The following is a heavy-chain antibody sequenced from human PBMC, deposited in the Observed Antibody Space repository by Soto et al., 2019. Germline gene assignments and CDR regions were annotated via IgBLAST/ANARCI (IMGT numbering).Heavy chain of an antibody. CDR1: GYTFTDYW. D-gene: IGHD4-4*01. Sequence: PGESLKISCKGSGYTFTDYWIGWVRQLPGKGLEWMGIIYPGDSDTRYSPSFQGHVTITVDKSTNTAYLQWNTLRASDTAMYYCARHISNVRYCYYAMDVWGQGTTVTVSS. V-gene: IGHV5-51*01. CDR2: IYPGDSDT. J-gene: IGHJ6*02. CDR3: ARHISNVRYCYYAMDV.